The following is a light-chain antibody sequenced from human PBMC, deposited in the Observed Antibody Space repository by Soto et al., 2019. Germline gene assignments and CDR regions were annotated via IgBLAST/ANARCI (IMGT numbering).Light chain of an antibody. V-gene: IGKV3-20*01. J-gene: IGKJ3*01. CDR1: QSLHSNF. Sequence: EIVLTQFPGTLSLSPGERATLSCRASQSLHSNFLVWYQQKPGQAPRLLISSASRRATGIPDRFSGSGSGTDFTLTISRLDPEDFAVYYCHHAGISPLTCGPGTRVDVK. CDR3: HHAGISPLT. CDR2: SAS.